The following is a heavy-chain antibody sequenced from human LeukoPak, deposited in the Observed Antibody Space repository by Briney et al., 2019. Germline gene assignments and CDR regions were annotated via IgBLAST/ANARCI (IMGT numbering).Heavy chain of an antibody. CDR1: GFTFSSYG. V-gene: IGHV3-33*06. Sequence: AGGSLRLSCAASGFTFSSYGMQWVRQAPGKGLEWVAVIWYDGSNKYYADSVKGRFTISRDNSKNTLYLQMNSLRAEDTAVYYCAKDGNAFDYWGQGTLVTVSS. J-gene: IGHJ4*02. D-gene: IGHD4-23*01. CDR3: AKDGNAFDY. CDR2: IWYDGSNK.